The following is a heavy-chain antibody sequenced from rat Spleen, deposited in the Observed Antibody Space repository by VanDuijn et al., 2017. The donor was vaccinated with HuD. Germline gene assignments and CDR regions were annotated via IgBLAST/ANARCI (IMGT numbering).Heavy chain of an antibody. D-gene: IGHD1-5*01. J-gene: IGHJ3*01. CDR3: SRDEYRYNWGFGY. CDR2: ISSNGST. Sequence: QVQLKESGPGLVQPSQTLSLTCTVSGLSLTSNGVSWVRQPPGKGLEWIAAISSNGSTYYNSALTSRLSISRDTSKSQVFLKMNSLQSEDTAVYFCSRDEYRYNWGFGYWGQGTLVTVSS. CDR1: GLSLTSNG. V-gene: IGHV2S12*01.